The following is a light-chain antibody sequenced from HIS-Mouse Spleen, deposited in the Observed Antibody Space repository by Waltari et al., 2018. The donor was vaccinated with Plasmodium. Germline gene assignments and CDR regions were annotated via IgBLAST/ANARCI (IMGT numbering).Light chain of an antibody. Sequence: EIVMTQSPATLSVSPGERATLSCRASQSVSSNLAWYQQKPGQPPRLLIFGASTRATGIPARFSGSGSGTEFTLTSSSLQSEGFAGYYCQQYNNWSFTFGPGTKVDIK. V-gene: IGKV3-15*01. J-gene: IGKJ3*01. CDR2: GAS. CDR1: QSVSSN. CDR3: QQYNNWSFT.